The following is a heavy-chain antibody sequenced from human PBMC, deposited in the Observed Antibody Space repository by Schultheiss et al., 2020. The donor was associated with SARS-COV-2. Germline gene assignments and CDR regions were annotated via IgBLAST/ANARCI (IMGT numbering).Heavy chain of an antibody. CDR1: GGSITSYY. J-gene: IGHJ4*02. Sequence: SETLSLTCTVSGGSITSYYWSWIRQPPGKGLEWIGYIYYSGSTYYNPSLKSRVTISVDTSKNQFSLKLSSVTAADTAVYYCARDLGYWGQGTLVTVSS. CDR3: ARDLGY. CDR2: IYYSGST. V-gene: IGHV4-59*01.